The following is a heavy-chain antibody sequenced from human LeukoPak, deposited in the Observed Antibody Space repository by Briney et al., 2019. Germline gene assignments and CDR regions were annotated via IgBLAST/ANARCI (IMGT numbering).Heavy chain of an antibody. J-gene: IGHJ4*02. V-gene: IGHV4-39*07. CDR3: VRDFSGFCSGDSCRKYYFDY. CDR1: GGSVSSSRYS. CDR2: VYYSGST. D-gene: IGHD2-15*01. Sequence: SETLSLTCTVSGGSVSSSRYSWGWIRQPPGKGLEWIGSVYYSGSTYYNPSLKSRVTISVDTSRNQFSLKLSSVTAADTAVYYCVRDFSGFCSGDSCRKYYFDYWGQGTLVTVSS.